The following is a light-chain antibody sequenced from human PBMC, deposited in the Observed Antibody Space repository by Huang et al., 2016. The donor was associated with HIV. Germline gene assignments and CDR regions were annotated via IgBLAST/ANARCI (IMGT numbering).Light chain of an antibody. Sequence: DIQMTQPPSSLSAFVGDRVTITCRASQNISIYLNWYQQRTGKVPNLMIYAASTLQRGVPSRFSGSGSGTDFTLTISSLQPEDFATYCCQQSYSTPRTFGQGTKVEIK. CDR1: QNISIY. CDR3: QQSYSTPRT. J-gene: IGKJ1*01. V-gene: IGKV1-39*01. CDR2: AAS.